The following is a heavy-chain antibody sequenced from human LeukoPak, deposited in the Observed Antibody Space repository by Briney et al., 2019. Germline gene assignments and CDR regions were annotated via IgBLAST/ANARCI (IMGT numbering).Heavy chain of an antibody. Sequence: GASVKVSCKASGYTFTSYDINWVRQATGQGLEWMGWMNPNSGNTGYAQKFQGRVTMTRNTSISTAYMELSSLRSEDTAVYYCARDVSEGFGDTYYFDYWGQGTLVTVSS. CDR1: GYTFTSYD. D-gene: IGHD3-10*01. CDR3: ARDVSEGFGDTYYFDY. J-gene: IGHJ4*02. V-gene: IGHV1-8*01. CDR2: MNPNSGNT.